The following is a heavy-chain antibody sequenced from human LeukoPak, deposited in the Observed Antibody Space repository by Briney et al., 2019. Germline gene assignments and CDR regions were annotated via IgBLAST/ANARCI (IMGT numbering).Heavy chain of an antibody. CDR3: AKVYDYGDYGTFDY. CDR1: GFTFSSYE. Sequence: GGSLRLSCAASGFTFSSYEMNWVRQAPGKGLEWVSYISSSGSTIYYADSVKGRFTISRDNSKNTLYLQMNSLRAEDTAVYYCAKVYDYGDYGTFDYWGQGTLVTVSS. CDR2: ISSSGSTI. D-gene: IGHD4-17*01. V-gene: IGHV3-48*03. J-gene: IGHJ4*02.